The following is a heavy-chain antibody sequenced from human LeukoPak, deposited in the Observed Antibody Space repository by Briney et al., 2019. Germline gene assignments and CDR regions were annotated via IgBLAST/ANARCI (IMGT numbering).Heavy chain of an antibody. V-gene: IGHV4-38-2*02. CDR3: ARAGGSGWYRDGYAFDI. CDR2: IYHSGST. D-gene: IGHD6-19*01. CDR1: GYSISSGYY. J-gene: IGHJ3*02. Sequence: SETLSLTCTVSGYSISSGYYWGWIRQPPGKGLEWIGSIYHSGSTYYNPSLKSRVTMSVDTSKNQFSLKLSSVTAADTAVYYCARAGGSGWYRDGYAFDIWGQGTMVTVSS.